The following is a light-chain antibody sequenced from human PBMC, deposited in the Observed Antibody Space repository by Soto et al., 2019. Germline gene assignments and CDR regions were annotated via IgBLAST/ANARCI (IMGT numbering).Light chain of an antibody. CDR3: SSQTTSSTSD. J-gene: IGLJ1*01. CDR2: EVR. Sequence: QSILTQPSTVSVSPGQSITRSCTGTNRDVGGYNSVSWTQQQPGKAPKLIIYEVRNRPSGVSDRSSGSKYGNTASLPISGIQAEDEADYYCSSQTTSSTSDFGPGTKVTV. V-gene: IGLV2-14*01. CDR1: NRDVGGYNS.